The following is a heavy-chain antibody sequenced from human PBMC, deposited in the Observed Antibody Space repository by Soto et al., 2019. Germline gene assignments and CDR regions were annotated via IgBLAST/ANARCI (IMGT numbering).Heavy chain of an antibody. Sequence: PGGSLRLSCAASGFTFSSYAMGWVRQAPGKGLEWVSSTSASGGDTYYADSVRGRFTMSRDNSRNTLYLQMNSLGAEDTDVYYCAKDSQEPDFWSGYYGGWYYYYCWDVWGRGTTVSVSS. D-gene: IGHD3-3*01. V-gene: IGHV3-23*01. J-gene: IGHJ6*02. CDR3: AKDSQEPDFWSGYYGGWYYYYCWDV. CDR2: TSASGGDT. CDR1: GFTFSSYA.